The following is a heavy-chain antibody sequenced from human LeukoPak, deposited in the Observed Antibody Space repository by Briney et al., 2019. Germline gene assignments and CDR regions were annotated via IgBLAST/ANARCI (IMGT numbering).Heavy chain of an antibody. J-gene: IGHJ4*02. D-gene: IGHD2-15*01. Sequence: GASVKVSCKASGYTFTSYDINWVRQATGQGLEWMGWTNPNSGNTGYAQKFQGRVTMTRNTSISTAYMELSSLRSEDTAVYYCARAGGYCGRISCPYYFDYWGQGSLVAVSS. V-gene: IGHV1-8*01. CDR1: GYTFTSYD. CDR3: ARAGGYCGRISCPYYFDY. CDR2: TNPNSGNT.